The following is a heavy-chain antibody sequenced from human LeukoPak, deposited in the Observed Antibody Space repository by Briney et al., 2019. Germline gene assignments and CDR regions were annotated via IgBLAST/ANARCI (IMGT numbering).Heavy chain of an antibody. Sequence: PGGSLRISCAASGFTSSNYWMSWVRQAPGKGLEWVANIKQDGSEKYYVDSVKGRFTISRDNAKNSLYLQMNSLRAEDTPVYYCARDRGSSGWYEFDYWGQGTLVTVSS. CDR1: GFTSSNYW. J-gene: IGHJ4*02. CDR3: ARDRGSSGWYEFDY. D-gene: IGHD6-19*01. V-gene: IGHV3-7*01. CDR2: IKQDGSEK.